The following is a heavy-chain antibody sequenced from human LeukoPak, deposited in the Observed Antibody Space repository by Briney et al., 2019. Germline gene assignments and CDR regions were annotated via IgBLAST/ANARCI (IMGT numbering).Heavy chain of an antibody. J-gene: IGHJ4*02. V-gene: IGHV4-59*08. CDR1: GGSINSYY. D-gene: IGHD1-14*01. CDR3: ASTKSRYGTYYFDY. CDR2: IYYSGST. Sequence: SETLSLTCTVSGGSINSYYWSWLWQPPGKGLEWIGYIYYSGSTNYNPSLKSRVTMSVDTSKNQFSLKLSSVTAADPAVYYCASTKSRYGTYYFDYWGQGTLVTVSS.